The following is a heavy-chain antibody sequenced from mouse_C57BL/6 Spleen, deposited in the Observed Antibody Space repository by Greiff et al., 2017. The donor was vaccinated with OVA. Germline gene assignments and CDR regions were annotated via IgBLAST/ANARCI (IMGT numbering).Heavy chain of an antibody. CDR1: GYTFTSYW. CDR3: AIYRNDAMDY. J-gene: IGHJ4*01. Sequence: QVQLKQPGAELVRPGTSVKLSCKASGYTFTSYWMHWVKQRPGQGLEWIGVIDPSDSYTNYNQKFKGKATLTVDTSSSTAYMQLSSLTSEDSAVYYCAIYRNDAMDYWGQGTSVTVSS. CDR2: IDPSDSYT. D-gene: IGHD2-14*01. V-gene: IGHV1-59*01.